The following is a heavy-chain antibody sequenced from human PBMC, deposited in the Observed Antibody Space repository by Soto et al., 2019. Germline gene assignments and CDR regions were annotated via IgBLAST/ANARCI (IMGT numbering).Heavy chain of an antibody. CDR1: GITVTSSY. J-gene: IGHJ5*02. V-gene: IGHV3-66*01. D-gene: IGHD4-4*01. Sequence: KLVESGGGVVQPWGSLRLSCAASGITVTSSYMTWVRQAPGKGLEWVSTLYTSGDTYYADSVKGRFTLARDSSKNTLFLQVSSMRGDDSGVYFCARAVLQWKAVAWFGLWGQGTQVFVYS. CDR3: ARAVLQWKAVAWFGL. CDR2: LYTSGDT.